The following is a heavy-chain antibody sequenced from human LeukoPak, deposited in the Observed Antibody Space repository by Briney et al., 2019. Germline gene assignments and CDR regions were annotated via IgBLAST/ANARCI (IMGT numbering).Heavy chain of an antibody. CDR1: GFTFSSYA. CDR2: SSGSHSST. CDR3: AKDLSHSSGYYLDAFDI. D-gene: IGHD3-22*01. J-gene: IGHJ3*02. Sequence: GGSLRVSSAAPGFTFSSYAMSWVRQAPGKGLEWVSGSSGSHSSTYYADSVKGRFTISRDNSKNTLYLQMNSLRAEDTAVYYCAKDLSHSSGYYLDAFDIWGQGTIVTVSS. V-gene: IGHV3-23*01.